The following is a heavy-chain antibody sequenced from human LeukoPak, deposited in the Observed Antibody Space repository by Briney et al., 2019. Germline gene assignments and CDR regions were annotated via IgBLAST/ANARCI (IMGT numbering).Heavy chain of an antibody. J-gene: IGHJ4*02. CDR2: ISAYNGNT. D-gene: IGHD3-10*01. V-gene: IGHV1-18*01. CDR3: ARDHNKGGPLHMARGRFYGY. CDR1: GYTFTSYG. Sequence: ASVKVSCKASGYTFTSYGISWVRQAPGQGLEWMGWISAYNGNTNYAQKLQGRVTMTTDTSTSTAYMELRSLRSDDTAVYYCARDHNKGGPLHMARGRFYGYWGQGTLVTVSS.